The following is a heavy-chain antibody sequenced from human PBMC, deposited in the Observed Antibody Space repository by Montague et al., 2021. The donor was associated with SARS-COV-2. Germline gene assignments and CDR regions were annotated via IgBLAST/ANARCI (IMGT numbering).Heavy chain of an antibody. V-gene: IGHV4-59*01. Sequence: SETLSLTCTLSGRSITGYYWSWLRRSPGKGLEWIAYTYNGGAVNYNPSLGSRVTISTDTSKNQLSLKVNSVTAADTAVYYCVRDHPYGGPRGAYDIWGQGTVVTVSS. CDR1: GRSITGYY. CDR3: VRDHPYGGPRGAYDI. CDR2: TYNGGAV. J-gene: IGHJ3*02. D-gene: IGHD4-23*01.